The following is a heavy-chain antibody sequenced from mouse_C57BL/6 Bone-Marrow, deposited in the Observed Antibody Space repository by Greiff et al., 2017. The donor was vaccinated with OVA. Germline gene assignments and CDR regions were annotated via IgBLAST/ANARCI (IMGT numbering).Heavy chain of an antibody. J-gene: IGHJ2*01. CDR3: ARAGYYYGREGYFDY. CDR2: ISDGGSYT. D-gene: IGHD1-1*01. V-gene: IGHV5-4*01. CDR1: GFTFSSYA. Sequence: EVQLQESGGGLVKPGGSLKLSCAASGFTFSSYAMSWVRQTPEKRLEWVATISDGGSYTYYPDNVKGRFTISRDNAKNNLYLQMSHLKSEDTAMYFCARAGYYYGREGYFDYWGQGTTLTVSS.